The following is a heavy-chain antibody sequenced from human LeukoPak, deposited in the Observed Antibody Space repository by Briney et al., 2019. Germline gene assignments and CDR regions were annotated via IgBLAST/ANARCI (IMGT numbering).Heavy chain of an antibody. D-gene: IGHD1-26*01. CDR3: ARPRGIVGATETGAFDI. CDR1: GYSISSGYF. CDR2: IYHSGST. J-gene: IGHJ3*02. Sequence: PSETLSLTCAVSGYSISSGYFWGWIRQPPGKGLEWIGSIYHSGSTYYNPSLKSRVTLSVDTSKNQVSLKLSSVTAADTDVYYCARPRGIVGATETGAFDIWGQGTMVTVSS. V-gene: IGHV4-38-2*01.